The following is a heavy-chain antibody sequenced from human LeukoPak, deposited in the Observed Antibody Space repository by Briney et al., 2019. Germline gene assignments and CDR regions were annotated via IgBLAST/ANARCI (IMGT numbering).Heavy chain of an antibody. D-gene: IGHD6-19*01. Sequence: GASVKVSCKASGYTFTSYAMHWVRQAPGQRLEWMGWINAGNGNTKYSQKFQGRVTITRDTSASTAYMELSSLRSEDTAVYYCARELSSGWYGDYWGQGTLVTVSS. CDR2: INAGNGNT. CDR3: ARELSSGWYGDY. V-gene: IGHV1-3*01. CDR1: GYTFTSYA. J-gene: IGHJ4*02.